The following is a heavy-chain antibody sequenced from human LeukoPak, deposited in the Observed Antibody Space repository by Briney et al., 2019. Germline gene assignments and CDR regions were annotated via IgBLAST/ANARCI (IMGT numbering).Heavy chain of an antibody. Sequence: PGGSLRLSCSMSGFTLSHYAMSWVRQAPGKGLEWVSTIGGGGGSTDYTDSVKGRFTISRDNSKNTLYLQMNSLKTEDTAVYYCAKDGPAVIFFGYFEYWGQGTLVTV. CDR1: GFTLSHYA. D-gene: IGHD2-21*01. CDR3: AKDGPAVIFFGYFEY. J-gene: IGHJ4*02. V-gene: IGHV3-23*01. CDR2: IGGGGGST.